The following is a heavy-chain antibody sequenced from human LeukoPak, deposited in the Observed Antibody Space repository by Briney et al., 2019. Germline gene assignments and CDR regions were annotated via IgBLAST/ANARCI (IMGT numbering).Heavy chain of an antibody. CDR1: GASISSYY. D-gene: IGHD3-22*01. CDR3: ARDVYYYDSSHSRAFDI. J-gene: IGHJ3*02. CDR2: IYYSGST. Sequence: SETLSLTCTVSGASISSYYWSWIRQPPGKGLEWIGYIYYSGSTNYNPSLKSRVTISVDTSKNHFSLKLSSVTAADTAVYYCARDVYYYDSSHSRAFDIWGQGTMVTVSS. V-gene: IGHV4-59*01.